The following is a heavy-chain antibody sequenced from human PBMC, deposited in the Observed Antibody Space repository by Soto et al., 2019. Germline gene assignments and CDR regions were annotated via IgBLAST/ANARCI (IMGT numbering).Heavy chain of an antibody. Sequence: SVKVSCKASGGTYSSYAISWVRQAPGQGLEWMGGTIPIFGTANYAQKFQGRVTITADESTSTAYMELSSLRSEDTAVYYCARASTGNYDISGYSLDYWGQGTLVTVSS. CDR2: TIPIFGTA. J-gene: IGHJ4*02. CDR3: ARASTGNYDISGYSLDY. CDR1: GGTYSSYA. V-gene: IGHV1-69*13. D-gene: IGHD3-22*01.